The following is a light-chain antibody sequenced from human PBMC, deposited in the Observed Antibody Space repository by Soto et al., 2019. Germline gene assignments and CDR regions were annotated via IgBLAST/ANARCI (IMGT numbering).Light chain of an antibody. CDR2: AAS. J-gene: IGKJ4*01. V-gene: IGKV1-27*01. CDR3: QKETNVPA. CDR1: QGISNY. Sequence: DIQMTQSPSSLSASVGDRVTITCRASQGISNYLAWYQQIPGKVPKLLISAASTLQSGVPSRFSGSGSGTDFTLTSSTLQPEDVATYYYQKETNVPAFGGGTKVEIK.